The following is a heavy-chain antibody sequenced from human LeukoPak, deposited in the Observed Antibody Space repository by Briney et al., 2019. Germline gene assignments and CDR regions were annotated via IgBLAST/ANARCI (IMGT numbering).Heavy chain of an antibody. CDR3: ARLWDYYDKGYFDY. V-gene: IGHV4-4*09. D-gene: IGHD3-22*01. CDR1: GGSISSYY. CDR2: IYNSGST. Sequence: SETLSLTCTVSGGSISSYYWSWIRPPPGKGLEWIGYIYNSGSTNYNPSLKSRVTISVDTSKNQFSLKLSSVTAADTAVYYCARLWDYYDKGYFDYWGQGTLVTVSS. J-gene: IGHJ4*02.